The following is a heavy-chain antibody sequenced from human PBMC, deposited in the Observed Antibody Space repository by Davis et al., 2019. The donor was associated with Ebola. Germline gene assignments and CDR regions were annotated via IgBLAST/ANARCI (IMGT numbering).Heavy chain of an antibody. CDR3: AREFTQDIVVVVAAGGNWFDP. Sequence: AASVKVSCKASGYTFTSYGINWVRQATGQGLEWMGWMNPNSGNTGYAQKFQGRVTMTRNTSISTAYMELSSLRSEDTAVYYCAREFTQDIVVVVAAGGNWFDPWGQGTLVTVSS. J-gene: IGHJ5*02. V-gene: IGHV1-8*02. D-gene: IGHD2-15*01. CDR2: MNPNSGNT. CDR1: GYTFTSYG.